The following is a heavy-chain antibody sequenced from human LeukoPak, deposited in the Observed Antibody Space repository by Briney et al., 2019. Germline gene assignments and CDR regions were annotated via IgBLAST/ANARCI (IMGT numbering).Heavy chain of an antibody. CDR1: GFAFSSYS. D-gene: IGHD3-22*01. V-gene: IGHV3-48*02. CDR2: ISGSGSVS. CDR3: ASASWYYDSSDYYYPFT. Sequence: PGGSLRLSCAASGFAFSSYSMNWVRQAPGKGLEWISYISGSGSVSYYEDSVKGRFTISRDNAKNSLYLQMNSLRDEDTALYYCASASWYYDSSDYYYPFTWGQGTLVTVSS. J-gene: IGHJ5*02.